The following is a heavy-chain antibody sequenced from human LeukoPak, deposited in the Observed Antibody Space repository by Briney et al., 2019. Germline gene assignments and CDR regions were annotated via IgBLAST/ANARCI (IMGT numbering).Heavy chain of an antibody. D-gene: IGHD6-19*01. Sequence: ASVKASCKASGYTFTVYYIHSVCQAPAQRLEWMGWINPNSGGIKYAQKFQGRVTMTRDTSISTAYMELSRLRSDDTAVYYCGRDRAFAGTAPDAFDIWGQGTMVTVSS. J-gene: IGHJ3*02. CDR3: GRDRAFAGTAPDAFDI. CDR2: INPNSGGI. CDR1: GYTFTVYY. V-gene: IGHV1-2*02.